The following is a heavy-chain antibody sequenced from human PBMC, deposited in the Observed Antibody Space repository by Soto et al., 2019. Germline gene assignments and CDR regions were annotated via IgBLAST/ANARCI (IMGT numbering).Heavy chain of an antibody. CDR1: GGSISSSNW. CDR2: IYHSGST. CDR3: ARVVGGYYYGMDV. D-gene: IGHD2-2*01. J-gene: IGHJ6*02. Sequence: QVQLQESGPGLVKPSGTLSLTCAVSGGSISSSNWWSWVRQPPGKGLEWIGEIYHSGSTNYNPSLKSLVTISVDKSKNQFSMKLSSVTAADTAVYYCARVVGGYYYGMDVWGQGTTVTVSS. V-gene: IGHV4-4*02.